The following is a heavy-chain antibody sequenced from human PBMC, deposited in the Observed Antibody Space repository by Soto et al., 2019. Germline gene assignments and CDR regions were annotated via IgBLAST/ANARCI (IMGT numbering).Heavy chain of an antibody. CDR1: GYTFTSYD. Sequence: ASVKVSCKASGYTFTSYDINWARQATGQGLGWMGWMNPNSGNTGYAQKFQGRVTMTRNTSISTAYMELSSLRSEDTAVYYCARDRKYYYDSSGYRFWGQGTLVTVSS. D-gene: IGHD3-22*01. V-gene: IGHV1-8*01. CDR3: ARDRKYYYDSSGYRF. CDR2: MNPNSGNT. J-gene: IGHJ4*02.